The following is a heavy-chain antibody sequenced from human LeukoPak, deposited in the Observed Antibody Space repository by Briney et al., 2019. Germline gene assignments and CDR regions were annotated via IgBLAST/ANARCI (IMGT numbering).Heavy chain of an antibody. CDR3: ARVPIVVVPADYYYGMDV. D-gene: IGHD2-2*01. V-gene: IGHV1-69*04. J-gene: IGHJ6*02. Sequence: SVSVSCKASGGTFSSYAISWVRQAPGRGLEWMGRIIPILGIANYAQKFQGRVTITADKSTSTAYMELSSLRSEDTAVYYCARVPIVVVPADYYYGMDVWGQGTTVTVSS. CDR2: IIPILGIA. CDR1: GGTFSSYA.